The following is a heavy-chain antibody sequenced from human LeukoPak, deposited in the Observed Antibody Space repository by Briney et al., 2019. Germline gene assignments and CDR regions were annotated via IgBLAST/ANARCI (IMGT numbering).Heavy chain of an antibody. V-gene: IGHV1-69*04. CDR3: ATLSPFSGYEVDY. CDR1: GGTFSSGA. CDR2: IIPLLGIA. D-gene: IGHD5-12*01. Sequence: ASVKVSCKASGGTFSSGAISWVRQAPGQGLEWMGRIIPLLGIANYAQKFQGRVTITADKSTSTAYMELSSLRSEDTAVYYCATLSPFSGYEVDYWGQGTLVTVSS. J-gene: IGHJ4*02.